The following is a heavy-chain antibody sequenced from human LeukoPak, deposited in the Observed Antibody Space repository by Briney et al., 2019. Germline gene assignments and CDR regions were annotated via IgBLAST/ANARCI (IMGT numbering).Heavy chain of an antibody. D-gene: IGHD3-16*01. J-gene: IGHJ4*02. CDR2: INPNSGGT. V-gene: IGHV1-2*06. CDR1: GGTFTGYY. CDR3: ARDLHLGGSAYDY. Sequence: ASVKVSCKASGGTFTGYYMHWVRQAPGQGLEWMGRINPNSGGTNYAQKFQGRVTMTRDTSISTAYMELSRLRSDDTAVYYCARDLHLGGSAYDYWGQGTLVTVSS.